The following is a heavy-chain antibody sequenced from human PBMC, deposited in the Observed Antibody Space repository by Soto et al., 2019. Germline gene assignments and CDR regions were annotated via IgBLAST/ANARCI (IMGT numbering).Heavy chain of an antibody. Sequence: QVQLQESGPGLVKPSETLSLTCTVSGASINTDYWNWIRQSAGKGLEWIGHLYVRGRTNYHPSLKSRVTVSVDTSNNQFSLDLNSVTAADTAVYYCARRPATAFGSGFDYWGQGILVTVSS. CDR3: ARRPATAFGSGFDY. D-gene: IGHD2-2*01. J-gene: IGHJ4*02. CDR2: LYVRGRT. V-gene: IGHV4-4*07. CDR1: GASINTDY.